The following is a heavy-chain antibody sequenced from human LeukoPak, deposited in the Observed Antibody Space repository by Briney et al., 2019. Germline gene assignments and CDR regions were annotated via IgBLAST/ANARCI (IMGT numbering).Heavy chain of an antibody. V-gene: IGHV3-7*01. CDR2: IKQDGSEK. CDR3: ARVPGCSSTSCLGTFDY. D-gene: IGHD2-2*01. CDR1: GFTFSSYW. Sequence: GGSLRLSCAASGFTFSSYWMSWVRQAPGKGLEWVANIKQDGSEKYYVDSVKGRFTISRDNAKNSLYLQMNSLRAENTTLYYCARVPGCSSTSCLGTFDYWGQGTLVTVSS. J-gene: IGHJ4*02.